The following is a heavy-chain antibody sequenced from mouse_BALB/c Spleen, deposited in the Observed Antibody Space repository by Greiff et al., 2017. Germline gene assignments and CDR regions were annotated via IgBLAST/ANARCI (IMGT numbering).Heavy chain of an antibody. CDR2: INPSSGYT. CDR3: ARSGDYDRFAY. J-gene: IGHJ3*01. D-gene: IGHD2-4*01. V-gene: IGHV1-4*01. CDR1: GYTFTSYT. Sequence: VQLQQSGAELARPGASVKMSCKASGYTFTSYTMHWVKQRPGQGLEWIGYINPSSGYTNYNQKFKDKATLTADKSSSTAYMQLSSLTSEDSAVYYCARSGDYDRFAYWGQGTLVTVSA.